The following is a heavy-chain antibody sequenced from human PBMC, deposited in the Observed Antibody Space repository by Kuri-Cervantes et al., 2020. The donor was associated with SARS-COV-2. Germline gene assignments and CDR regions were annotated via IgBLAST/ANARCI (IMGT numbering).Heavy chain of an antibody. CDR3: ARLEVLVTAIPFGS. Sequence: GESLKISCKGSGYSFTKFWIGWVRQMPGRGLEWMGIIDPRDSDTKYSPSFEGQVTFSVDKSTNTAYLQWSSLKPSDSAIYYCARLEVLVTAIPFGSWGQGTLVTVSS. V-gene: IGHV5-51*01. CDR2: IDPRDSDT. D-gene: IGHD2-21*02. J-gene: IGHJ4*02. CDR1: GYSFTKFW.